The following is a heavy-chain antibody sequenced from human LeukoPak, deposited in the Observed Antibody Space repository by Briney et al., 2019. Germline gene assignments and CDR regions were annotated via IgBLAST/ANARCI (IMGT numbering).Heavy chain of an antibody. CDR3: ARTAGYYYDSSGYWEY. Sequence: GGSLRLSCAASGFTFSTFGMHWVRQAPGKGLEWVATIWYDGSNRDYADSVKGRFTISRDNSKNTLCLQMNSLRAEDTAVYYCARTAGYYYDSSGYWEYWGQGTLVTVSS. V-gene: IGHV3-33*01. CDR1: GFTFSTFG. D-gene: IGHD3-22*01. J-gene: IGHJ4*02. CDR2: IWYDGSNR.